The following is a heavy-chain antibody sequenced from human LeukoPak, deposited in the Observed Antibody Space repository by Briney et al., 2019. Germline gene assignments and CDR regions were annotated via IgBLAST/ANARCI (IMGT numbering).Heavy chain of an antibody. J-gene: IGHJ4*02. Sequence: ASVKVSCKASGYTFTGYYMHWVRQAPGQGLEWMGWMNPNSGNAGYSQKFQDRVTMTRNTSISTAYMELSSLSSEDTAVYYCARDRTSDIVATIESRYSFDYWGQGTLVTVSS. CDR2: MNPNSGNA. D-gene: IGHD5-12*01. CDR3: ARDRTSDIVATIESRYSFDY. CDR1: GYTFTGYY. V-gene: IGHV1-8*02.